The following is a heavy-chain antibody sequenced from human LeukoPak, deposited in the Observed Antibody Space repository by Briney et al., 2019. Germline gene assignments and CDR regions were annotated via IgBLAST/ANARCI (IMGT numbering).Heavy chain of an antibody. CDR2: INHSGST. D-gene: IGHD6-19*01. J-gene: IGHJ3*02. Sequence: SETLSLTCAVYGGSFSGYYWSWIRQPPGKGLEWIGEINHSGSTNYNPSLKSRVTISVDTSTNQFSLKLSSVTAADTAVYYCARKEQWLPHDAFDIWGQGTMVTVSS. CDR3: ARKEQWLPHDAFDI. V-gene: IGHV4-34*01. CDR1: GGSFSGYY.